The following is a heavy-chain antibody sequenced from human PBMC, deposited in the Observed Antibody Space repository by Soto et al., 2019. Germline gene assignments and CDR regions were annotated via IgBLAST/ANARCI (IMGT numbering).Heavy chain of an antibody. V-gene: IGHV3-23*01. Sequence: EVQLLESGGGLVQPGESLRLSCAASGFTFSSYAMSWVRQAPGKGLEWVTVISGSDDSTYYAASVKGRFTISRDNSKNTLYLQMNSLTAEDTAVYYCVKRSSSSTFDYWGQGTLVTVSS. J-gene: IGHJ4*02. CDR2: ISGSDDST. CDR1: GFTFSSYA. CDR3: VKRSSSSTFDY. D-gene: IGHD6-6*01.